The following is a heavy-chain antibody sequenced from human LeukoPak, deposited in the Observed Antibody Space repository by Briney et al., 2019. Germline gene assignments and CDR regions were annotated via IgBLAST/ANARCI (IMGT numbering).Heavy chain of an antibody. CDR3: ARDLVDESGPHKTSFDR. J-gene: IGHJ5*02. V-gene: IGHV3-74*01. Sequence: GGSLRLSCTASGFTFSNYWMRWVRQGPGKGLVWVARSNGDGSSLRYADPVKGRFTVSRDNAKNTLYLQMSRLRVEDTAVYYCARDLVDESGPHKTSFDRWGQGTLVIVSS. D-gene: IGHD3-10*01. CDR1: GFTFSNYW. CDR2: SNGDGSSL.